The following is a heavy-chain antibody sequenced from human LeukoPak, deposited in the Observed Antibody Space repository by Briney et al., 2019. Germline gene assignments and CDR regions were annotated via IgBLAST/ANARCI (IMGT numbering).Heavy chain of an antibody. CDR2: IISNGGNT. Sequence: PGGSLRLSCAASGFTFSSYSMHWVRQAPGKGLEFVSAIISNGGNTHYADSVKGRFTISRDNSKNTLFLQMGSLRVEDMAVYYCARVTMGATIANFNYYHMDVWGKGTTVTVSS. CDR1: GFTFSSYS. D-gene: IGHD3-3*01. V-gene: IGHV3-64*02. CDR3: ARVTMGATIANFNYYHMDV. J-gene: IGHJ6*03.